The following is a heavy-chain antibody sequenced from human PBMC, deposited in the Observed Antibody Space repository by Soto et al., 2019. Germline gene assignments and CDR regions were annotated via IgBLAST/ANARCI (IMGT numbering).Heavy chain of an antibody. V-gene: IGHV1-46*03. D-gene: IGHD2-2*01. CDR3: SRDRCSSTSCYPDH. CDR2: FNPTGGRA. J-gene: IGHJ4*02. Sequence: ASVKVSCKTSGYHFSRYYVHWVRQAPGKGLEWMGVFNPTGGRATYAQNFQGRVTMTSDTATATVYLEVTGLKSEDTAVYSCSRDRCSSTSCYPDHWSQGTLVTVSS. CDR1: GYHFSRYY.